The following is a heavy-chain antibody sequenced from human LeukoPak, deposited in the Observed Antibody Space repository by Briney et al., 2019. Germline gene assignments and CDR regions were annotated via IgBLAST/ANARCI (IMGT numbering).Heavy chain of an antibody. D-gene: IGHD6-19*01. V-gene: IGHV4-34*01. CDR1: GGSFSGYY. J-gene: IGHJ6*02. CDR2: INHSGST. Sequence: PSETLSLTCAVYGGSFSGYYWSWIRQPPGKGLEWIGEINHSGSTNYNPSLKSRVTISVDTSKNQFSLKLSSVTAADTAVYYCARSGSAGNYYYYGMDVWGQGTTVTVSS. CDR3: ARSGSAGNYYYYGMDV.